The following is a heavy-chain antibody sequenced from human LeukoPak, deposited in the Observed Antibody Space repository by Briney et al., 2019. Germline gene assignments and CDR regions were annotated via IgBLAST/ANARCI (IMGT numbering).Heavy chain of an antibody. Sequence: SETLSLTCTVSGGSISRSSYYWGWIRQPPGKGLEWIGSIYYSGSTYYNPSLKSRVTISVDTSKNQFSLKLSSVTAADTAVYYCARRLWFGELLLPFDYWGQGTLVTVSS. CDR2: IYYSGST. CDR1: GGSISRSSYY. D-gene: IGHD3-10*01. V-gene: IGHV4-39*01. J-gene: IGHJ4*02. CDR3: ARRLWFGELLLPFDY.